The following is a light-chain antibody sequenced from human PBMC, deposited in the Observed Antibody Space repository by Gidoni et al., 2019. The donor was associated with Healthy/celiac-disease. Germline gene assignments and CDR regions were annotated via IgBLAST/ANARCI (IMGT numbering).Light chain of an antibody. CDR3: QQYYSTPPA. J-gene: IGKJ1*01. Sequence: DIVMTQSPDSLAVSLGERATINCKSSQSVLYSSNNNNYLAWYQQKPGQPPKLLIYWASTRESGVPDRFSGSGSGTDFTLTISSRQAEDVAVYYCQQYYSTPPAFGQGTKVEIK. V-gene: IGKV4-1*01. CDR1: QSVLYSSNNNNY. CDR2: WAS.